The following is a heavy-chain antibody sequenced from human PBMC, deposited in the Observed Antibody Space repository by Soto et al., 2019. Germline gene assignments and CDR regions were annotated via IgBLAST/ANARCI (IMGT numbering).Heavy chain of an antibody. Sequence: ASVKVSCKASGYTFTTYAMHWVRQAPGQRLEWMGWINAGNGATKYSQNFQDRVTIARDTSANTAFMELSSLRSEDTAVYYCARGSAAAVPYYFDYWAQGSLVTVSS. J-gene: IGHJ4*02. CDR1: GYTFTTYA. V-gene: IGHV1-3*01. CDR3: ARGSAAAVPYYFDY. D-gene: IGHD6-13*01. CDR2: INAGNGAT.